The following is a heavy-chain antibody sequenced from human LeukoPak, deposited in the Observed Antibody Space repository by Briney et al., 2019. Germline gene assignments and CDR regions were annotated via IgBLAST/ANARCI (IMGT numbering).Heavy chain of an antibody. CDR3: ARDLNIVVVPAHGMDV. Sequence: TXSSYWXSWVRQAPGKGLEWVANIKQDGSEKHFGDSVKGRFTISRDNAKKSLYLQMNSLRAEDTAVYYCARDLNIVVVPAHGMDVWGQGTTVTVSS. CDR1: TXSSYW. J-gene: IGHJ6*02. CDR2: IKQDGSEK. V-gene: IGHV3-7*01. D-gene: IGHD2-2*01.